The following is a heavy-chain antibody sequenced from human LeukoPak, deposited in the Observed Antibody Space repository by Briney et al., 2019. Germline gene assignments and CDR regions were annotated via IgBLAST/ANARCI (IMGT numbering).Heavy chain of an antibody. J-gene: IGHJ3*02. CDR1: GFTVSSNY. D-gene: IGHD6-19*01. Sequence: GGSLRLSCAASGFTVSSNYMSWVSQAPGKGLEWVSVIYSGGSTYYADSVKGRFTISRDNSKNTLYLQMNSLRAEDTAVNYCARDPTVAGPPEDDAFDIWGQGTMVTVSS. CDR2: IYSGGST. CDR3: ARDPTVAGPPEDDAFDI. V-gene: IGHV3-53*05.